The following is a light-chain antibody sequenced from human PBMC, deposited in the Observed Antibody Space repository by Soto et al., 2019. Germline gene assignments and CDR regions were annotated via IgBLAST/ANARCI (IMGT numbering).Light chain of an antibody. CDR2: GAS. V-gene: IGKV3-20*01. Sequence: EIVLTQSPGTLSLSPGERATLSCRASQSVSSSYLAWYQQKPGQAPRIIIYGASSRATGIPDRFSGSGSGTDFTLTITSLQSEDVAVYYCQQYDNWPWTFGQGTKVDIK. J-gene: IGKJ1*01. CDR3: QQYDNWPWT. CDR1: QSVSSSY.